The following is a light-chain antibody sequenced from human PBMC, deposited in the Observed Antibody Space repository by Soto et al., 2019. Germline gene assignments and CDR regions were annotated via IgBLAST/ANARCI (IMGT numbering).Light chain of an antibody. CDR1: QSVSSN. CDR3: QHYHRWRPCT. V-gene: IGKV3-15*01. J-gene: IGKJ1*01. Sequence: EIVMTQSPATLSVSPGERATFSCRASQSVSSNLAWYQQKPGQAPRLLIYGASIRATGIPARLRGSGSGTEFTLTISTVQSEDVAIYNCQHYHRWRPCTLGQGTKVDIK. CDR2: GAS.